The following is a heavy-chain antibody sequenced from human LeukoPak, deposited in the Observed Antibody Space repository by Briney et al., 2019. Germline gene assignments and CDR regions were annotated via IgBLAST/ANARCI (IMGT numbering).Heavy chain of an antibody. V-gene: IGHV1-69*13. J-gene: IGHJ3*02. CDR1: GGTFSSYA. CDR2: IIPIFGTA. D-gene: IGHD2-21*01. Sequence: SVKVSCKASGGTFSSYAISWVRQAPGQGLEWMGGIIPIFGTANYAQKFQGRVTITADESTSTAYMELSSLRSEDTAVYYCARDPLAYCGGDCYRLYAFDIWGQGTMVTVS. CDR3: ARDPLAYCGGDCYRLYAFDI.